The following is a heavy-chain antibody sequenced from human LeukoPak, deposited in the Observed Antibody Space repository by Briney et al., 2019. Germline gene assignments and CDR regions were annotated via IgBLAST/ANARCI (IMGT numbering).Heavy chain of an antibody. Sequence: SDTLSLTCSVPGGSISTYYWSYIRQPPGEGLEWIGYIYASGSTNYNPSLKSRVTISMDTSKSQFSLRLNSMTAADTAVYYCARHYYDSSGYYREAFDMWGQGTMVTVSS. D-gene: IGHD3-22*01. CDR2: IYASGST. V-gene: IGHV4-4*09. CDR1: GGSISTYY. J-gene: IGHJ3*02. CDR3: ARHYYDSSGYYREAFDM.